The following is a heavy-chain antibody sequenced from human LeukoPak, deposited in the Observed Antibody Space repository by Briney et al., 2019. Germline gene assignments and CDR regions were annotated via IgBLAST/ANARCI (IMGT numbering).Heavy chain of an antibody. J-gene: IGHJ4*02. CDR2: IIPIFGTA. Sequence: GASVKVSCKASGGTFSSYAISWVRQAPGQGLEWMGGIIPIFGTANYAQKFQGRVTITADESTSTAYMELSSLRSEDTAVYYCARSYSGCDWGTRGDWGQGTLVTVSS. D-gene: IGHD5-12*01. CDR1: GGTFSSYA. CDR3: ARSYSGCDWGTRGD. V-gene: IGHV1-69*13.